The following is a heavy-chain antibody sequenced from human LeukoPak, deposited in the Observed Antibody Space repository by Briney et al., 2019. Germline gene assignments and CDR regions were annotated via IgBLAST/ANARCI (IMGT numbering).Heavy chain of an antibody. J-gene: IGHJ3*02. CDR2: IYNTGAT. V-gene: IGHV3-53*01. Sequence: PGGSLRLSCAASGFTVSDNYMTWVRQPPGKGLEWVSSIYNTGATHYAESVKGRFTISRDNSKNTLFLQMNSLRAEDMAVYYCARIEWERLGRAFDIWGRGTMVTVSS. D-gene: IGHD1-26*01. CDR3: ARIEWERLGRAFDI. CDR1: GFTVSDNY.